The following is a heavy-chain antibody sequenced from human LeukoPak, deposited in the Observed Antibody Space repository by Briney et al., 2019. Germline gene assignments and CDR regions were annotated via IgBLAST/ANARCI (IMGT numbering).Heavy chain of an antibody. J-gene: IGHJ4*02. V-gene: IGHV1-69*05. Sequence: SVKVSCKASGYTFTGYYMHWVRQAPGQGLEWMGRIIPIFGTANYAQKFQGRVTITTDESTSTAYMELSSLRSEDTAVYYCARRRFSAYYFDYWGQGTLVTVSS. CDR2: IIPIFGTA. CDR3: ARRRFSAYYFDY. CDR1: GYTFTGYY.